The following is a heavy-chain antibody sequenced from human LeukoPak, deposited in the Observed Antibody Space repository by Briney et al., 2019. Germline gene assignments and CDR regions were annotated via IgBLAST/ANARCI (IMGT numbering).Heavy chain of an antibody. CDR2: ISSNGGST. CDR3: ARDMGPGYCSSTSCYDAFDI. J-gene: IGHJ3*02. CDR1: GLTFSSYA. D-gene: IGHD2-2*03. Sequence: ESGGSLRLSCAASGLTFSSYAMHWVRQAPGKGLEYVSAISSNGGSTYYANSVKGRFTISRDNSKNTLYLQMGSLRAEDMAVYYCARDMGPGYCSSTSCYDAFDIWGQGTMVTVSS. V-gene: IGHV3-64*01.